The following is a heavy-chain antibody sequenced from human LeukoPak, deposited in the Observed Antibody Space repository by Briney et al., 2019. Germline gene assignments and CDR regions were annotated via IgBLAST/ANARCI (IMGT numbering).Heavy chain of an antibody. CDR3: ARHEYSGSYYGLSWFDP. D-gene: IGHD1-26*01. V-gene: IGHV4-39*01. Sequence: PSETLSLTCTVSGGSISSSGYYWGWIRQPPGKGLEWIASIYYSGSTYYNPSLKSRVTISVDTSKNQLSLKLSSLTAADTAVYYCARHEYSGSYYGLSWFDPWGQGTLVTVSS. CDR2: IYYSGST. CDR1: GGSISSSGYY. J-gene: IGHJ5*02.